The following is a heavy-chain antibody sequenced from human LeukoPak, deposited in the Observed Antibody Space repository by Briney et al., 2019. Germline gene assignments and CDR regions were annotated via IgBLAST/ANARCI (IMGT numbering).Heavy chain of an antibody. CDR2: IVGSNGKT. CDR1: GFTFSTYT. J-gene: IGHJ4*02. D-gene: IGHD5-24*01. Sequence: GGSLRLSCAASGFTFSTYTMHWVRQAPGRGLDWVSGIVGSNGKTYYADSVTGRFTISRDNSKTTLYLQMNSLRAEDTAVYFCAKDYRPDGYNDLDYWGQGTQVTVSS. CDR3: AKDYRPDGYNDLDY. V-gene: IGHV3-23*01.